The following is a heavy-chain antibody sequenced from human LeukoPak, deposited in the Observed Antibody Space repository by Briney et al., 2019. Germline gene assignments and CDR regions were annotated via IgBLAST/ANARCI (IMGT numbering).Heavy chain of an antibody. Sequence: GGSLRLSCAASEFTFSSYAMSWVRQAPGKGLEWVSAISGSGGSTYYADSVEGRFTISRDNSKNTLYLQMNSLRAEDTAVYYCAKDSRYSSSWYNRVYWGQGTLVTVSS. J-gene: IGHJ4*02. CDR3: AKDSRYSSSWYNRVY. CDR1: EFTFSSYA. V-gene: IGHV3-23*01. CDR2: ISGSGGST. D-gene: IGHD6-13*01.